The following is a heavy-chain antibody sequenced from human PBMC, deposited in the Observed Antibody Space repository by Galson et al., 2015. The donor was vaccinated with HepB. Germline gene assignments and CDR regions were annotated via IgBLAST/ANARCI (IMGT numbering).Heavy chain of an antibody. CDR1: GFTFSGSA. Sequence: SLRLSCAASGFTFSGSAMHWVRQASGKGLEWVGRIRSKANSYATAYAASVKGRFTISRDDSKNTAYLQMNSLKTEDTAVYYCTSFGTTDLAGDYWGQGTLVTVSS. CDR2: IRSKANSYAT. J-gene: IGHJ4*02. D-gene: IGHD4-11*01. V-gene: IGHV3-73*01. CDR3: TSFGTTDLAGDY.